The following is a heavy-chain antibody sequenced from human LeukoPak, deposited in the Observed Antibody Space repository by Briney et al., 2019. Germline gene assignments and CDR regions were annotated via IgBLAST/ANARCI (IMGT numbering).Heavy chain of an antibody. V-gene: IGHV3-11*01. CDR3: ARDRYSYGSFDY. CDR2: ISSSGSTI. D-gene: IGHD5-18*01. J-gene: IGHJ4*02. CDR1: GLTFSDYY. Sequence: PGGSLRPSCAASGLTFSDYYMSWIRQAPGKGLEWVSYISSSGSTIYYADSVKGRFTISRDNAKNSLYLQMNSLRAEDTAVYYCARDRYSYGSFDYWGQGTLVTVSS.